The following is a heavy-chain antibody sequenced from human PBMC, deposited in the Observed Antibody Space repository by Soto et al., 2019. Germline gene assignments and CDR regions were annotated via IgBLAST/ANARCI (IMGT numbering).Heavy chain of an antibody. CDR1: GGTFSSYI. CDR2: VIPILGRA. J-gene: IGHJ4*02. Sequence: QVQLVQSGAEVKKPGSSVKVSCKASGGTFSSYIISWVRQAPGQGLEWMGGVIPILGRANYAQKFQGSVTLTADKCTSTAYMELSSLRSEDTAVYYCAGFPQAAIAGAAYLAWWGQGTLVTVSP. D-gene: IGHD1-26*01. V-gene: IGHV1-69*02. CDR3: AGFPQAAIAGAAYLAW.